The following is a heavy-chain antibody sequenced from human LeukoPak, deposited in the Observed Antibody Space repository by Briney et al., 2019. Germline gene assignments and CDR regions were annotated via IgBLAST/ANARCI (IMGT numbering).Heavy chain of an antibody. Sequence: GESLKISCKGSKYSFTSYWIGWVRQMPGKGLEWMWIIYPRDSDTTYSPSLQGQVTISAAKSISTAYLQWSSLKASDTAMYYCARRSGIHYYDSSGYPHAFDIWGQGTMVGVCS. CDR1: KYSFTSYW. CDR3: ARRSGIHYYDSSGYPHAFDI. D-gene: IGHD3-22*01. V-gene: IGHV5-51*01. J-gene: IGHJ3*02. CDR2: IYPRDSDT.